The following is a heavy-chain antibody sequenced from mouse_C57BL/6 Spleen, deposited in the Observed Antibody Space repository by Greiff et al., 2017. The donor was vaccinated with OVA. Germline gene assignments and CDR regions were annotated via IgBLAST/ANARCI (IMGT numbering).Heavy chain of an antibody. CDR1: GYTFTEYT. CDR3: ARHEEEIYYGNRAWFAD. Sequence: VQLQQSGAELVKPGASVKLSCKASGYTFTEYTIHWVKQRSGQGLEWIGWFYPGSGSIKYNEKFKDKATLTADKSSSTVYMELSRLTSEDSAVYFCARHEEEIYYGNRAWFADWGQGTLVTVSA. D-gene: IGHD2-1*01. CDR2: FYPGSGSI. V-gene: IGHV1-62-2*01. J-gene: IGHJ3*01.